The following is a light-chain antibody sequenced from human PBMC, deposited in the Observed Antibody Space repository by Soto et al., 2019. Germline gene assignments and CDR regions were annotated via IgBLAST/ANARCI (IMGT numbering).Light chain of an antibody. V-gene: IGKV1-5*03. CDR2: RAS. CDR3: QQYQTWT. CDR1: QSISRW. J-gene: IGKJ1*01. Sequence: IKMTQSPFTLSASVGDRVTITCRASQSISRWLAWYQQKPGKAPKLLIYRASSLESGVPSRFSGSGSGTEFTLTISGLQSDDSATYYCQQYQTWTFGQGTKVEIK.